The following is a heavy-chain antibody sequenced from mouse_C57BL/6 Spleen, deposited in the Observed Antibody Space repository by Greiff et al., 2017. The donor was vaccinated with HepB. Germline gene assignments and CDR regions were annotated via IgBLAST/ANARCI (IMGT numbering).Heavy chain of an antibody. CDR1: GYSITSGYY. CDR3: ATVYDYGGDWYFDV. CDR2: ISYDGSN. D-gene: IGHD2-4*01. Sequence: EVKLQESGPGLVKPSQSLSLTCSVTGYSITSGYYWNWIRQFPGNKLEWMGYISYDGSNNYNPSLKNRISITRDTSKNQFFLKLNSVTTEDTATYYCATVYDYGGDWYFDVWGTGTTVTVSS. V-gene: IGHV3-6*01. J-gene: IGHJ1*03.